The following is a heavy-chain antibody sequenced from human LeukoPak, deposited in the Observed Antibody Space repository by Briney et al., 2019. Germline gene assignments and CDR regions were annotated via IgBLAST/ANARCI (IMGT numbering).Heavy chain of an antibody. CDR3: ARVAARNWFDP. D-gene: IGHD2-15*01. V-gene: IGHV4-59*01. Sequence: SETLSLTCTVSGGSISSYYWSWIRQPPGKGLEWIGYIYYSGSTNYNPSLKSRVTISVDTSKNQFSLKLSSVTAADTAVYYCARVAARNWFDPWGQGTLVTVSS. CDR1: GGSISSYY. CDR2: IYYSGST. J-gene: IGHJ5*02.